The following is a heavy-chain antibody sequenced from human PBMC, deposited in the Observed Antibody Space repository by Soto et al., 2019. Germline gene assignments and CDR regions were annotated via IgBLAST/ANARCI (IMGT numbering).Heavy chain of an antibody. CDR1: GGSIGGGDYY. CDR2: IYYSGST. J-gene: IGHJ4*02. CDR3: VRDRNTMVRGVIIRALDY. D-gene: IGHD3-10*01. V-gene: IGHV4-30-4*01. Sequence: SETLSLTCPVSGGSIGGGDYYWRWIRQPPGKGLEWIGYIYYSGSTYYNPSLKSRVTISVDTSKNQFSLKLSSVTAADTAVYYCVRDRNTMVRGVIIRALDYWGQGTLVTVSS.